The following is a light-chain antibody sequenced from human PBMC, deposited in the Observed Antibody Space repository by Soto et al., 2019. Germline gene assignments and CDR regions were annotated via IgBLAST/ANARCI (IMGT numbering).Light chain of an antibody. CDR2: EVS. V-gene: IGLV2-14*01. J-gene: IGLJ1*01. CDR3: SSYTSSSIDYV. CDR1: SSDVGGYNY. Sequence: QSALTQPASVSGSPGQSITISCTGTSSDVGGYNYVSWYQQHPGKAPKLLIYEVSNRPSGVSNRFSGSKSGNTASLTISGLQAEDEAEYYCSSYTSSSIDYVLGTGTKLTVL.